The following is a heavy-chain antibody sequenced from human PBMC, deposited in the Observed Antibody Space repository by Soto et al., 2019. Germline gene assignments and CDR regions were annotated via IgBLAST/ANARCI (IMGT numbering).Heavy chain of an antibody. J-gene: IGHJ6*01. D-gene: IGHD3-10*01. CDR1: GGSISSSSFY. V-gene: IGHV4-39*01. Sequence: QLQLQESGPGLMKPSETLSLTCTFSGGSISSSSFYWGWIRQPPGKGLEWIGSGYYGGSTYYNPSLESRVTISVATSKTQFSLRLSSATAADTAMYCCARQARTVKRDPYCDGMDVWGPVTTVTVSS. CDR3: ARQARTVKRDPYCDGMDV. CDR2: GYYGGST.